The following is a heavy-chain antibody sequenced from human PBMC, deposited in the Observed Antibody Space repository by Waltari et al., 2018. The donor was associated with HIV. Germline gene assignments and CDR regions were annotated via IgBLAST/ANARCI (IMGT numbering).Heavy chain of an antibody. Sequence: QVTLKESGPVLVKPTETLTLTCTVSGFSLSNARMGVSWIRQPPGKALEWLAHIFSNDVKSYSTSLKSRLTIAKDTSKSQVVLTMTNMDPVDTATDYCARLWFGESQFDYWGQGTLVTVSS. CDR1: GFSLSNARMG. CDR2: IFSNDVK. V-gene: IGHV2-26*01. J-gene: IGHJ4*02. D-gene: IGHD3-10*01. CDR3: ARLWFGESQFDY.